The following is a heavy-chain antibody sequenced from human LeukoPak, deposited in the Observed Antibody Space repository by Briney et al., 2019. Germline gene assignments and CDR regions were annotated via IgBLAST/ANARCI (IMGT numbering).Heavy chain of an antibody. CDR1: GYTFINYG. Sequence: ASVNVSCKASGYTFINYGISWVRQAPGQGLERMGWISAYNGNTNYAQRFQDRVTMTTDTSTSTVYMELRSLRSDDTAVYYCARSSDITIFGVVTPYYFDSWGQGTLVTVSS. V-gene: IGHV1-18*01. CDR2: ISAYNGNT. D-gene: IGHD3-3*01. CDR3: ARSSDITIFGVVTPYYFDS. J-gene: IGHJ4*02.